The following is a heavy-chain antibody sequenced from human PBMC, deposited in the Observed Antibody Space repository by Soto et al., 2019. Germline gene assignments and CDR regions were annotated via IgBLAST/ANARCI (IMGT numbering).Heavy chain of an antibody. J-gene: IGHJ5*02. CDR1: GGTFNNYG. D-gene: IGHD3-9*01. V-gene: IGHV1-69*01. CDR3: ASCDYDVLTGYSYDA. CDR2: IIPTIGRT. Sequence: QVQLVQSGAEVKKPGSSVKVSCKASGGTFNNYGMGWVRQAPGQGLEWMGGIIPTIGRTNYAQKFTGRLTLTAAASRSTAYMEMRSLRSDDTAVYFFASCDYDVLTGYSYDAWGQGTLVTVSS.